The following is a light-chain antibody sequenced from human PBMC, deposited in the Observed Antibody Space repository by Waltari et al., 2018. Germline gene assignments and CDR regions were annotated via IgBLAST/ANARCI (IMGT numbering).Light chain of an antibody. J-gene: IGLJ1*01. CDR2: EVS. CDR1: DRDVCAYYF. CDR3: SSYTTSSAPGV. V-gene: IGLV2-14*01. Sequence: QSALTQPASVSGSPGQSITISCSGTDRDVCAYYFVSWYQQHPGKAPHLIIYEVSNRPSGISNRFSASKSGNTASLTISGLQAEDEADYYCSSYTTSSAPGVFGTGTRVTVL.